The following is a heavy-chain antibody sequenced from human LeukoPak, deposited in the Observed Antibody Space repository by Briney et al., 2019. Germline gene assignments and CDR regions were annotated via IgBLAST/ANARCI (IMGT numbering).Heavy chain of an antibody. D-gene: IGHD2-15*01. Sequence: GGSLRLSCAASGFTFSSCSMNWVRQAPGKGLEWVSSISSSSSYIYYADSVKGRFTISRDNAKNSLYLQMNSLRAEDTAVYYCARDGDCSGGSCYWNYYYYGMDVWGQGTTVTVSS. V-gene: IGHV3-21*01. J-gene: IGHJ6*02. CDR1: GFTFSSCS. CDR2: ISSSSSYI. CDR3: ARDGDCSGGSCYWNYYYYGMDV.